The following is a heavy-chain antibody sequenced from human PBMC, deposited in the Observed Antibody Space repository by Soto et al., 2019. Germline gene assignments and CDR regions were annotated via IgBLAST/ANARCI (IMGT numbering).Heavy chain of an antibody. J-gene: IGHJ5*02. V-gene: IGHV4-30-4*01. Sequence: PSETLSLTCSVSGGSINSDDFYWSWIRQPPGKGLEWIGNIYYSGSAYYSPSLQSRVTISMDTSTNQFSLRLISVTAADTAVYYCARALVFWTGVKRLDPWGQGSLGTVSS. D-gene: IGHD3-3*01. CDR1: GGSINSDDFY. CDR3: ARALVFWTGVKRLDP. CDR2: IYYSGSA.